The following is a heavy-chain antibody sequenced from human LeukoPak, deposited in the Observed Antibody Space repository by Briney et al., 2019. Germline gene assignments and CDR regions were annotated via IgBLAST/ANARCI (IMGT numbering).Heavy chain of an antibody. Sequence: GGSLRLSCTASGFTFSNYWIHWVRQPPGKGLVWVSRINNEGGGTIYADSVRGRFTVSRDNAKNTLYLQMNGLGAEDTAVYYCARIDYGDYPYYYYYMDVWGKGTTVTISS. CDR3: ARIDYGDYPYYYYYMDV. J-gene: IGHJ6*03. CDR1: GFTFSNYW. CDR2: INNEGGGT. V-gene: IGHV3-74*01. D-gene: IGHD4-17*01.